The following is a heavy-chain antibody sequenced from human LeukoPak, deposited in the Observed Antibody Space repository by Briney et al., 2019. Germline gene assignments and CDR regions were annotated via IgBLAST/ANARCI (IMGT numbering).Heavy chain of an antibody. CDR2: IYYSGST. V-gene: IGHV4-39*01. CDR1: GGSIRSSYYY. CDR3: ARPRTYYGAGNDAFDI. J-gene: IGHJ3*02. D-gene: IGHD3-10*01. Sequence: SETLSLTCTVSGGSIRSSYYYWGWIRQPPGKGLEWIGSIYYSGSTYYNPSLKSRVTISVDTSKNQFSLKLSSVTAADTAVYYCARPRTYYGAGNDAFDIWGQGTMVTVSS.